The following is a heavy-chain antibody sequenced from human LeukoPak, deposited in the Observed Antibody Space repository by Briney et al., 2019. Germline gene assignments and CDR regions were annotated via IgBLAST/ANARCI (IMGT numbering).Heavy chain of an antibody. Sequence: GGSLRLSCAASGFTFSDEYMGSVRQAPGKGLEWVSYISSSSSYTNYADSVKGRFTISRDNAKNSLYLQMYSLRAEYTSVYYCARDPGSWYSDYWGQGTLVTVSS. CDR1: GFTFSDEY. D-gene: IGHD6-13*01. CDR2: ISSSSSYT. J-gene: IGHJ4*02. CDR3: ARDPGSWYSDY. V-gene: IGHV3-11*06.